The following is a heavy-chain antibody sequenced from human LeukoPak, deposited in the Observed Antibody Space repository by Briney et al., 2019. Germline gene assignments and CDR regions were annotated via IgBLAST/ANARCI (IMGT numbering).Heavy chain of an antibody. CDR1: GGSFSTYY. CDR2: INHRGDT. J-gene: IGHJ4*03. CDR3: ARGPTISETGYFDF. D-gene: IGHD1-1*01. V-gene: IGHV4-34*01. Sequence: SETLSLTCAVYGGSFSTYYWSWIRQSPGKGLEWIAEINHRGDTNYNPSVKSRVTISVDTSKNQFSLKVRSLTATDTAVYYCARGPTISETGYFDFWGQGTLVTVSS.